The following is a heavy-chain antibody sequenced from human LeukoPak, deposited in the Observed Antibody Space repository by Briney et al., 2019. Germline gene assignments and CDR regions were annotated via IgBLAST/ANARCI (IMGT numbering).Heavy chain of an antibody. J-gene: IGHJ3*02. V-gene: IGHV3-33*01. D-gene: IGHD3-10*01. CDR1: GFTFCSYG. Sequence: GGSLRLSCAASGFTFCSYGMHRVRQAPGKGLEWVAVIWYDGSNKYYADSVKGRFTISRDNSKNTLYLQMNSLRAEDTAVYYCARDRDAFDIWGQGTMVTVSS. CDR2: IWYDGSNK. CDR3: ARDRDAFDI.